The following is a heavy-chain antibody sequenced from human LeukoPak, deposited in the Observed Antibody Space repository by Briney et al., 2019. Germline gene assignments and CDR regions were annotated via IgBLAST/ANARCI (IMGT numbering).Heavy chain of an antibody. CDR3: AKLASWY. CDR2: IRSKANSYAT. CDR1: GFTFSGSA. D-gene: IGHD5-12*01. J-gene: IGHJ4*02. V-gene: IGHV3-73*01. Sequence: GGSLRLSCAASGFTFSGSAMHWVRQASGKGLEWVGRIRSKANSYATVYAASVKGRFTISRDNSKNTLYLQMNSLRAEDTAVYYCAKLASWYGGQGTLVTVSS.